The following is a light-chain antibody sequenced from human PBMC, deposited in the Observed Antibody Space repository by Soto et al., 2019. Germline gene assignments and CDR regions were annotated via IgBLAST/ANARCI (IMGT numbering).Light chain of an antibody. CDR3: QQYGSSGT. CDR1: QSVSNNY. CDR2: GAS. V-gene: IGKV3-20*01. J-gene: IGKJ1*01. Sequence: EIVLTQSPGTLSLSPGERATLSCRASQSVSNNYLAWYQQQPGQAPRLLIYGASNRATGSPDRFSGSGSGTDFTLTISRLEPEDFAVYYCQQYGSSGTFGQGTKVEIK.